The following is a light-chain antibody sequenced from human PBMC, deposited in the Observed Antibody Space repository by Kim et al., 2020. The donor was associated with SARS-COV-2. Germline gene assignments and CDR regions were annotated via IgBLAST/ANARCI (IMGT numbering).Light chain of an antibody. Sequence: SSELTQDPAVSVALGQTVRITCQGDSLRSYYATWYQQKPRQAPVLVIYGRNNRPAWIPDRLSGSTSGNTASLTISGAQAEDEADFYCQSRDSGGNVVFGGGTKVTVL. CDR1: SLRSYY. J-gene: IGLJ2*01. CDR3: QSRDSGGNVV. V-gene: IGLV3-19*01. CDR2: GRN.